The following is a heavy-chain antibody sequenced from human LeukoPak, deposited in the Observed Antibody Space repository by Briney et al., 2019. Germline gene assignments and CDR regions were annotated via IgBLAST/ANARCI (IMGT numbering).Heavy chain of an antibody. V-gene: IGHV3-30-3*01. CDR3: ARTAGIAADFDY. Sequence: GGSLRLSCAASGFTFSSYAMHWVRQAPGKGLEWVAVISYDGSNKYYADSVKGRFTISRDNFKNTLYLQMNSLRAEDTAVYYCARTAGIAADFDYWGQGTLVTVSS. J-gene: IGHJ4*02. CDR2: ISYDGSNK. D-gene: IGHD6-25*01. CDR1: GFTFSSYA.